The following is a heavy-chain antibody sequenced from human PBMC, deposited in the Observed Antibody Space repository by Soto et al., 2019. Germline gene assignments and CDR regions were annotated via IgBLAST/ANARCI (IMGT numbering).Heavy chain of an antibody. CDR1: GGSVSSGGYY. V-gene: IGHV4-61*08. CDR2: MYHSGST. CDR3: ARQRSGYDSVSLSYYYYAMDV. D-gene: IGHD5-12*01. J-gene: IGHJ6*02. Sequence: SETLSLTCTVSGGSVSSGGYYWSWIRQPPGKGLEWIGSMYHSGSTNYNPSLKSRVTISVDTSKNQFSLKLSSVTAADTAIYYCARQRSGYDSVSLSYYYYAMDVWGQGTTVPVSS.